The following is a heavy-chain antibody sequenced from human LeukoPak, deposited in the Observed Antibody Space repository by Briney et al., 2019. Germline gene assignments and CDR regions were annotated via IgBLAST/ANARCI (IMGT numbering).Heavy chain of an antibody. CDR2: ISGSGDST. Sequence: GGSLRLSCAASGFTFSSYAMSWVRQAPGKGLEWVSAISGSGDSTYYSDSVKGRFTISRDNSKNTLYVQMNSLRVEDTAVYYCAKPLVSDYYDSSGYWGYWGQGTLVTVSS. J-gene: IGHJ4*02. D-gene: IGHD3-22*01. CDR1: GFTFSSYA. V-gene: IGHV3-23*01. CDR3: AKPLVSDYYDSSGYWGY.